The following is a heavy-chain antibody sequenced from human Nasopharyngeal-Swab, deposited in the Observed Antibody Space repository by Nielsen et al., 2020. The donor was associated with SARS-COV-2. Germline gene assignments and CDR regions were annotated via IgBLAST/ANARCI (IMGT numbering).Heavy chain of an antibody. CDR3: ARGLRWVAVVRWELLSGFDY. V-gene: IGHV4-34*01. D-gene: IGHD1-26*01. CDR2: INHSGST. J-gene: IGHJ4*02. Sequence: WIRQSPGKGLEWLGEINHSGSTNYNPSLKRRVTISVDTSKNQFSLKLSSVTAADTAVYYCARGLRWVAVVRWELLSGFDYWGQGTLVTVSS.